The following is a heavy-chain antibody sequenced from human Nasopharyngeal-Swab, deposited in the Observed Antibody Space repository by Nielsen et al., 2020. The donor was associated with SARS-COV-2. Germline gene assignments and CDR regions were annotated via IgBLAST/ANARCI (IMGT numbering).Heavy chain of an antibody. J-gene: IGHJ4*02. CDR1: GFTFSSYG. CDR2: IWYDGSNK. V-gene: IGHV3-33*01. CDR3: AREDIVARRGSFDY. D-gene: IGHD6-6*01. Sequence: GGSLRLSCAASGFTFSSYGMHWVRQAPGKGLEWVAVIWYDGSNKYYADSVKGRFTISRDNSKNTLYLQMNSLRAEDTAVYHCAREDIVARRGSFDYWGQGTLVTVSS.